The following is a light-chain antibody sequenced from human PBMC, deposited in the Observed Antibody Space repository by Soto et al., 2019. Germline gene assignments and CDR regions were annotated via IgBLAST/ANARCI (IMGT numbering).Light chain of an antibody. CDR2: GGS. CDR1: QSIGSY. Sequence: DIQMTQSPSSLSASVGDRVTITCRASQSIGSYLNWYQQKPGKAPNLLIHGGSILQSGVPPRFSGGGGGTDFTLTISSLQPEDFASYYCQHADSFPLITFGQGTRLDIK. V-gene: IGKV1-39*01. J-gene: IGKJ5*01. CDR3: QHADSFPLIT.